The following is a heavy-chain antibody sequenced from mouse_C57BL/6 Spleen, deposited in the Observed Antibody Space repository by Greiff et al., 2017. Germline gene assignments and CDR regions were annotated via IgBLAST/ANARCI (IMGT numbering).Heavy chain of an antibody. CDR3: ARSGSNVRYFDV. Sequence: VQLQQSGAELVKPGASVKLSCTASGFNIKDYYMHWVQQRPEQGLEWIGRIDPEDGETTYAPKFQGKATITTDTSSNTAYLQLSSLTSEDTAVYCCARSGSNVRYFDVWGTGTTVTVSS. CDR2: IDPEDGET. CDR1: GFNIKDYY. D-gene: IGHD1-3*01. V-gene: IGHV14-2*01. J-gene: IGHJ1*03.